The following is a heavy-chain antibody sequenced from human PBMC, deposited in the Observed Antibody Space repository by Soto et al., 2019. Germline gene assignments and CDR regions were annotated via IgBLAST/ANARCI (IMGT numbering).Heavy chain of an antibody. J-gene: IGHJ6*02. CDR2: ISYDGSNK. V-gene: IGHV3-30-3*01. Sequence: GGSLRLSCAASGFTFSSYAMHWVRQAPGKGLEWVAVISYDGSNKYYADSVKGRFTISRDNSKNTLYLQMNSLRAEDTAVYYCARDFIASIAARLWGMDVWGQGTTVTVSS. D-gene: IGHD6-6*01. CDR1: GFTFSSYA. CDR3: ARDFIASIAARLWGMDV.